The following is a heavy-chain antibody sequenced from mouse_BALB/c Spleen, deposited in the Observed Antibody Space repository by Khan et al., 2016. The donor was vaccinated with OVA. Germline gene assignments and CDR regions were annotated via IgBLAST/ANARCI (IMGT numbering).Heavy chain of an antibody. J-gene: IGHJ4*01. Sequence: EVQLQESGPGLVKPSQSLSLTCTVTGYSITSDYAWNWIRQFPGNKLEWMGYISSTGSTSYNPSLKSRISITRDTSKNQFFLHSNSVTTEDTATYYCARSLYYSDSYAMDYWGQGTSVTVSS. D-gene: IGHD2-13*01. CDR2: ISSTGST. V-gene: IGHV3-2*02. CDR1: GYSITSDYA. CDR3: ARSLYYSDSYAMDY.